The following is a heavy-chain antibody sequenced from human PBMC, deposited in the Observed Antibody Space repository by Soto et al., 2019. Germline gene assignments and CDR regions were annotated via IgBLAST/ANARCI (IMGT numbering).Heavy chain of an antibody. CDR2: IYYSGST. D-gene: IGHD3-9*01. CDR3: ARDYYDILTGYYIIDY. CDR1: GGSVSSGSYY. Sequence: SETLSLTCTVSGGSVSSGSYYWSWIRQPPGKGLEWIGYIYYSGSTNYNPSLKSRVTISVDTSKNQFSLKLSSVTAAETAVYYCARDYYDILTGYYIIDYWGQGTLVTVSS. V-gene: IGHV4-61*01. J-gene: IGHJ4*02.